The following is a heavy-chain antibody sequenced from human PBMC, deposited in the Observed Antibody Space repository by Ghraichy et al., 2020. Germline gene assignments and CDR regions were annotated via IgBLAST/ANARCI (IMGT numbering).Heavy chain of an antibody. D-gene: IGHD6-13*01. J-gene: IGHJ6*03. Sequence: GGSLRLSCAASGFTFDDYAMHWVRQAPGKGLEWVSGISWNSGSIGYADSVKGRFTISRDNAKNSLYLQMNSLRAEDTALYYCAKVSHPQQLVHYYYYMDVWGKGTTVTVSS. V-gene: IGHV3-9*01. CDR1: GFTFDDYA. CDR3: AKVSHPQQLVHYYYYMDV. CDR2: ISWNSGSI.